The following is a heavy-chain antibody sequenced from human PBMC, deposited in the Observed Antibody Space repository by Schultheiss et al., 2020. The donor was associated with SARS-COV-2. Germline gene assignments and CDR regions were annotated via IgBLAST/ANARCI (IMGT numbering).Heavy chain of an antibody. CDR2: LYYSGST. V-gene: IGHV4-59*01. J-gene: IGHJ6*02. CDR3: ARWEQGLPYGMDV. CDR1: GASISSYY. Sequence: GSLRLSCTVSGASISSYYCSWIRQPPGKGLEWIGYLYYSGSTNYNPSLKSRVTISVDTSKDQFSLKLSSVTAADTAVYCCARWEQGLPYGMDVWGQGAT. D-gene: IGHD6-19*01.